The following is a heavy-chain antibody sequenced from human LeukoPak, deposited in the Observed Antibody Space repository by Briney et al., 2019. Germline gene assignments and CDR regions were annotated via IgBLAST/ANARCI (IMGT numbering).Heavy chain of an antibody. D-gene: IGHD4-17*01. J-gene: IGHJ3*02. CDR2: IIPIFGTA. V-gene: IGHV1-69*13. Sequence: SVKVSCKASGYTFTSYAISWVRQAPGQGLEWMGGIIPIFGTANYAQKFQGRVTITADESTSTADMELSSLRSEDTAVYYCAREGGATVTNLGAFDIWGQGTMVTVSS. CDR1: GYTFTSYA. CDR3: AREGGATVTNLGAFDI.